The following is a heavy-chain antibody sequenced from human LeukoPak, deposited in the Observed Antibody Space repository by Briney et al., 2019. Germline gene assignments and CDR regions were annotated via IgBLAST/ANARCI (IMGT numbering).Heavy chain of an antibody. J-gene: IGHJ5*02. V-gene: IGHV1-18*01. D-gene: IGHD6-19*01. CDR3: TRGGVGIAVDAPLNWFHP. CDR2: VSASNGNT. Sequence: GASVTDSREASRYTFTGYGITWVRQAPGQGLEWMGWVSASNGNTKYAQKLQGRVTMTTDTSTSTAYMELRRLRSDDTAVYYCTRGGVGIAVDAPLNWFHPWGQ. CDR1: RYTFTGYG.